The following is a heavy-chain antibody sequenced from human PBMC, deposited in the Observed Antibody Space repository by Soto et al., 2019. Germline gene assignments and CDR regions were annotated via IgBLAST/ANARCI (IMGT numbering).Heavy chain of an antibody. Sequence: EVQLLESGGGLVQPGGSLRLSCAASGFTFSSYAMSWVRQAPGKGLEWVSGISGSGGSTYYADSVKGRVTISRDNSKNTLYLQKNSLRAEVTAVYYCAKDSTVNSSSYDFDYWGRGPLVTVSS. CDR1: GFTFSSYA. V-gene: IGHV3-23*01. J-gene: IGHJ4*02. D-gene: IGHD6-6*01. CDR2: ISGSGGST. CDR3: AKDSTVNSSSYDFDY.